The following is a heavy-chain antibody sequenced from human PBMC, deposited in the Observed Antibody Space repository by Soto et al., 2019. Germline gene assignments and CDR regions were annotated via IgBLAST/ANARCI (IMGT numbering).Heavy chain of an antibody. CDR3: AKEGHTSGRCGCFNI. Sequence: SLSLSCEASGFTLSSSVMHWVRQAPGKRLEWLSVISVDGRNDLHAGAVKGRFTISRDISKNMVYLQMNDLRPDDTAMYFCAKEGHTSGRCGCFNIWGQGTMVTVSS. CDR2: ISVDGRND. V-gene: IGHV3-30*18. CDR1: GFTLSSSV. D-gene: IGHD6-19*01. J-gene: IGHJ3*02.